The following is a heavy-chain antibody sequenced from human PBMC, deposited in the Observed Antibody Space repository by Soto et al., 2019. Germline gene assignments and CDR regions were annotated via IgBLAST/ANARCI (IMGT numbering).Heavy chain of an antibody. V-gene: IGHV1-69*02. CDR3: ATSYGSGSSHLDS. CDR2: IIPMLGRS. D-gene: IGHD3-10*01. J-gene: IGHJ4*02. CDR1: GGTFNTHT. Sequence: QVHLVQFGAEVRKPGSSVKVSCTASGGTFNTHTISWVRQAPGLGLEWMGRIIPMLGRSNSPHKFQGRVSITADKSTSTVYMALSRLTSDDTAVSYCATSYGSGSSHLDSWGQGTLVTVSS.